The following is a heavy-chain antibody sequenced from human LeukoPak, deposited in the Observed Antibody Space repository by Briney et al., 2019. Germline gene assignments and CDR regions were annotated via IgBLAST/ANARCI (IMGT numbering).Heavy chain of an antibody. D-gene: IGHD1-26*01. CDR3: VRGNLGGFDP. V-gene: IGHV3-48*01. J-gene: IGHJ5*02. CDR1: GFIFGSYS. Sequence: GGSLRLSCVASGFIFGSYSMNWVRQAPGKGLEWIAYITSDESTKSYADSVKGRFTISRDNDENSLYLHMNSLRAEDTALYYCVRGNLGGFDPWGQGTRVTVSS. CDR2: ITSDESTK.